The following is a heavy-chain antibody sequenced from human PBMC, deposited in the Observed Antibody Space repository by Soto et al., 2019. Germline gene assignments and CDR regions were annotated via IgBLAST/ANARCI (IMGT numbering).Heavy chain of an antibody. Sequence: GASVKVSCKVSGYTLTYLSMYSVQQSPGKGLEWMGGFDPEDGETIYAQKFQGRVTMTEDTSTDTAYMELSSLRSEDTAVYYCATEGLLWFGELLSGYYGMDVWGQGTTVTVSS. CDR3: ATEGLLWFGELLSGYYGMDV. V-gene: IGHV1-24*01. CDR2: FDPEDGET. D-gene: IGHD3-10*01. J-gene: IGHJ6*02. CDR1: GYTLTYLS.